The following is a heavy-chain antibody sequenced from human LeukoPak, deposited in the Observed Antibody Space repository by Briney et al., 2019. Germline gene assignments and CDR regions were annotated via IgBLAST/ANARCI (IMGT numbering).Heavy chain of an antibody. Sequence: GGSLLLSCAASGFTFSSYWMSWVRQAPGKGLEWVAVISYDGSNKYYADSVKGRFTISRDNSKNTLYLQMNSLRAEDTAVYYCARAGYCSSTSCYSYYFDYWGQGTLVTVSS. CDR2: ISYDGSNK. D-gene: IGHD2-2*01. V-gene: IGHV3-30*03. CDR1: GFTFSSYW. J-gene: IGHJ4*02. CDR3: ARAGYCSSTSCYSYYFDY.